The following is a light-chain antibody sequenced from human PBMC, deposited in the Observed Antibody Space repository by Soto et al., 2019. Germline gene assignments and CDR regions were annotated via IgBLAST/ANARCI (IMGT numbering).Light chain of an antibody. CDR3: QQRSNWPSIT. Sequence: IVLTQSPATLSLSPGERAPLSCRASQSVSSYLAWYQQKPGQAPRLLIYDASNRATGIPARFSGSGSGTDFTLTISSLEPEDFAVYYCQQRSNWPSITFGQGTRL. J-gene: IGKJ5*01. CDR2: DAS. CDR1: QSVSSY. V-gene: IGKV3-11*01.